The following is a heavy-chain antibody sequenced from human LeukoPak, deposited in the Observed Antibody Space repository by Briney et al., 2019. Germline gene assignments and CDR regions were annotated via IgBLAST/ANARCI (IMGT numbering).Heavy chain of an antibody. CDR2: ISYSGST. Sequence: PSETLSLTCTVSGGSVSSGGYYWTWIPQHPGKGLEWTGYISYSGSTHYNPSLKSRVTISVDTSKNQFSLKLSSVTAADTAVYYCARDHDQRNYYYGMDIWGQGTTVTVSS. J-gene: IGHJ6*02. CDR1: GGSVSSGGYY. V-gene: IGHV4-31*03. CDR3: ARDHDQRNYYYGMDI. D-gene: IGHD3-16*01.